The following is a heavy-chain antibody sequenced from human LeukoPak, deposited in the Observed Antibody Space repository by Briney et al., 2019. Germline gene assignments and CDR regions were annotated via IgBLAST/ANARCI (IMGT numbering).Heavy chain of an antibody. CDR1: GGSISSHY. V-gene: IGHV4-59*11. Sequence: SETLSLICTVSGGSISSHYWSWIRQPPGKGLEWIGYIYSSGSTNYNPSLKSRVTMSVDTSKSQFSLKLSSVTAADTAVYYCARGNWNYYFDSWGQGTLVTVSS. CDR2: IYSSGST. D-gene: IGHD1-1*01. CDR3: ARGNWNYYFDS. J-gene: IGHJ4*02.